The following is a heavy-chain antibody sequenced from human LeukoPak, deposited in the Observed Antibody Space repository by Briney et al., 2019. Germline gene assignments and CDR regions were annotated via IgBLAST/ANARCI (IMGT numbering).Heavy chain of an antibody. D-gene: IGHD3-10*01. Sequence: ASVKVSCKASGYTFTGYYMHWVRQAPGQGLEWMGIINPSGGSTSYAQKFQGRVTMTRDMSTSTVYMELSSLRSEDTAVYYCAREELWFGERSWFDPWGQGTLVTVSS. CDR1: GYTFTGYY. CDR3: AREELWFGERSWFDP. J-gene: IGHJ5*02. V-gene: IGHV1-46*01. CDR2: INPSGGST.